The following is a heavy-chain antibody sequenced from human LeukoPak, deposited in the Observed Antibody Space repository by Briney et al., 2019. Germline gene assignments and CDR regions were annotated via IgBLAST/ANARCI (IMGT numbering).Heavy chain of an antibody. CDR1: GYTFTSYD. Sequence: ASVKVSXKASGYTFTSYDINWVRQATGQGLEWMGWMNPNSGNTGYAQKSQGRVTITRNTSISTAYMELSSLRSEDTAVYYCARGHNCSSTSCPYYFDYWGQGTLVTVSS. CDR3: ARGHNCSSTSCPYYFDY. V-gene: IGHV1-8*03. D-gene: IGHD2-2*01. J-gene: IGHJ4*02. CDR2: MNPNSGNT.